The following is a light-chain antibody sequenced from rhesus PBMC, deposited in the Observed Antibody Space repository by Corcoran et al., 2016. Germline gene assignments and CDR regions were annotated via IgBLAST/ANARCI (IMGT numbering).Light chain of an antibody. CDR3: RSYRSGSTFV. CDR1: SSDIGGYND. CDR2: DVS. Sequence: QSALTQPPSVSKSLGQSVTISCTGTSSDIGGYNDVSWYQQHPGTAPRLLIYDVSKRPSGGSDRFSGSKSGNTASLTISWLQAEEEAGYYCRSYRSGSTFVFGSGTKLTVL. J-gene: IGLJ6*01. V-gene: IGLV2S9*01.